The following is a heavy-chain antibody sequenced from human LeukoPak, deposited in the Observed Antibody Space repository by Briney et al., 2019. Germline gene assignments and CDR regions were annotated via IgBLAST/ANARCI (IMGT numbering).Heavy chain of an antibody. CDR2: ISAYNGNT. Sequence: GASVKVSCKASGYTFTSYGISWVRQAPGQGLEWMGWISAYNGNTNYAQKLQGRVTMATDTSTSTAYMELRSLRSDDTAVYYCARDLVPTFGGVIDSFDYWGQGTLVTVSS. CDR3: ARDLVPTFGGVIDSFDY. J-gene: IGHJ4*02. CDR1: GYTFTSYG. V-gene: IGHV1-18*01. D-gene: IGHD3-16*02.